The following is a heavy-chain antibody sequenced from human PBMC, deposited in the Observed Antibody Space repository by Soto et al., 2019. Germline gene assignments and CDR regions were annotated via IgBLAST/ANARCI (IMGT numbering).Heavy chain of an antibody. CDR1: GGSVSSSSVI. V-gene: IGHV6-1*01. J-gene: IGHJ5*01. CDR3: VRLIGNSWLDF. CDR2: TYYRSKWYN. D-gene: IGHD1-26*01. Sequence: SQTLSLSCAITGGSVSSSSVIWKLIRQSPSVGLEWLGRTYYRSKWYNDYAESVKSRITINPDTSKNQFSLHLNSVTPEDTAVYYCVRLIGNSWLDFWGQGTLVTVSS.